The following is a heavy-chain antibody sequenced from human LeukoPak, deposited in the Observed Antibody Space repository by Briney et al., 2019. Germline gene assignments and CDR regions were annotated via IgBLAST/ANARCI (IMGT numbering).Heavy chain of an antibody. D-gene: IGHD3-10*01. J-gene: IGHJ6*03. CDR3: ATTVRGILSVYMDV. CDR2: ISYDGSNK. Sequence: PGGSLRLSCAASGFTFSSYAMHWVRQAPRKGLEWVAVISYDGSNKYYADSVKGRFTISRDNSKNTLYLQMNSLRAEDTAVYYCATTVRGILSVYMDVWGKGTTVTVSS. CDR1: GFTFSSYA. V-gene: IGHV3-30*04.